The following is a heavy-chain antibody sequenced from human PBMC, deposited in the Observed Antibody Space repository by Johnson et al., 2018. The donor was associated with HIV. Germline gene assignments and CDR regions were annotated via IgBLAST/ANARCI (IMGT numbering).Heavy chain of an antibody. Sequence: VQLVESGGGVVRPGGSLRLSCAASGFTFDDYGMSWVRQAPGKGLEWVSGIYWTGGRTSYADSVKGRFTISRDNAKNSLYLQMNSRKTEDTAIYCCTTDANWNYGQGAFDVWGQGTTVTVSS. J-gene: IGHJ3*01. CDR3: TTDANWNYGQGAFDV. D-gene: IGHD1-7*01. V-gene: IGHV3-20*04. CDR1: GFTFDDYG. CDR2: IYWTGGRT.